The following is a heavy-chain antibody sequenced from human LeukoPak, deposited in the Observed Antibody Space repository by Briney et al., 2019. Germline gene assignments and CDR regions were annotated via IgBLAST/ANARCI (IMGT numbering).Heavy chain of an antibody. J-gene: IGHJ3*02. CDR1: GFTFSSSA. V-gene: IGHV3-30-3*01. Sequence: QPGGSLRLSCAAAGFTFSSSAMPRVRQAPVKGLEWVAVISYDGSNKYYADSVKGRFTISRDNSKNTPYLQMNSLRAEDTAVYYCARGSVRTDAFDIWGQGTMVTVFS. CDR2: ISYDGSNK. CDR3: ARGSVRTDAFDI.